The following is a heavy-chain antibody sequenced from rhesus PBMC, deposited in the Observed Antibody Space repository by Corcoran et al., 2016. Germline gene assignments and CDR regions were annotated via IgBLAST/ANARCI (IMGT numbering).Heavy chain of an antibody. J-gene: IGHJ5-1*01. CDR2: IYGSGGGT. V-gene: IGHV4-106*01. CDR1: GGSISDDYY. CDR3: ARPYSGSYYRFDV. Sequence: QVQLQASGPGLVKPSETLSLTCAVSGGSISDDYYWSWIRQPPGKGLEWVGYIYGSGGGTNYNPSLKNRVTISIDMSKNQFSLKLNSVTAADTAMYYCARPYSGSYYRFDVWGAGVLVTVSS. D-gene: IGHD3-16*01.